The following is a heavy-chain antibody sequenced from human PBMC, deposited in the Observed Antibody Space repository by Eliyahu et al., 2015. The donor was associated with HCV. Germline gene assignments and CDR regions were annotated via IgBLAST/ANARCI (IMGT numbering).Heavy chain of an antibody. D-gene: IGHD4-17*01. CDR2: IIPIFGTA. Sequence: QVQLVQSGAEVKKPGSSVKVSCKASGGTFSSYAISWVRQAPGQGLEWMGGIIPIFGTANYAQKFQGRVTITADKSTSTAYMELSSLRSEDTAVYYCARASFLEDGDYYYYGMDVWGQGTTVTVSS. CDR1: GGTFSSYA. J-gene: IGHJ6*02. CDR3: ARASFLEDGDYYYYGMDV. V-gene: IGHV1-69*06.